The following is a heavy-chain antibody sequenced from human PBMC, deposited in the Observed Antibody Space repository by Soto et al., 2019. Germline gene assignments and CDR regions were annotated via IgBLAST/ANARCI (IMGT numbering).Heavy chain of an antibody. D-gene: IGHD2-15*01. Sequence: GGSLRLSCAASGFTFSSYAMSWVRQAPGKGLEWVSAISGSGGSTYYADSVKGRFTISRDNSKNTLYLQMNSLRAEDTAVYYCAKDKCSGGSCALLDYWGQGTLVTVSS. CDR3: AKDKCSGGSCALLDY. CDR1: GFTFSSYA. CDR2: ISGSGGST. V-gene: IGHV3-23*01. J-gene: IGHJ4*02.